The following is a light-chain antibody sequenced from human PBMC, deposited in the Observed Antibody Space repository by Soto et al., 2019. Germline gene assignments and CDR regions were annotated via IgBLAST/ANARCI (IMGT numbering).Light chain of an antibody. V-gene: IGKV2-28*01. Sequence: DVVVTQSPLSLPVTLGQAASISCRSSQSLLQSNGYTYLDWYLQKSGQSPQLLIYLTSIRASGVPDRFNGSGSGTDFTLKISKVEAEDVGVYYCMQALQTPPWTFGQGTKVDIK. CDR3: MQALQTPPWT. CDR1: QSLLQSNGYTY. CDR2: LTS. J-gene: IGKJ1*01.